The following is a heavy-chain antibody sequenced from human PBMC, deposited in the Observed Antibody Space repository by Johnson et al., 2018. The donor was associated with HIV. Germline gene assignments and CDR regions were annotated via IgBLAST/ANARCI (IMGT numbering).Heavy chain of an antibody. CDR1: GFTFDDYG. V-gene: IGHV3-20*01. J-gene: IGHJ3*02. CDR2: INWNGGST. Sequence: VQLVESGGGVVRPGGSLRLSCAASGFTFDDYGMTWVRQAPGKGLEWVSGINWNGGSTGYADSVKGRFPISRDNAKNSLYLQMNSLTAEDTALYHCAKDRGTGIARDAFDMWGQGTMVTVS. D-gene: IGHD6-13*01. CDR3: AKDRGTGIARDAFDM.